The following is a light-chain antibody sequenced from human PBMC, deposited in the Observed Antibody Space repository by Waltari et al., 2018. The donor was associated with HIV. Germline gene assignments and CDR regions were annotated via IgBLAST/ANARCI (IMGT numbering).Light chain of an antibody. V-gene: IGLV3-21*03. CDR2: EES. Sequence: SDVFIHPPSLSLAPGTTAKITCGGNDIGKKVLHCHRQKSGQDPVVVVLEESDRHAGMPERFYGSNSGDTAALTIIRAEAGDEADYYCQVWDNTGDHPVVFGGGTKLTVL. J-gene: IGLJ2*01. CDR3: QVWDNTGDHPVV. CDR1: DIGKKV.